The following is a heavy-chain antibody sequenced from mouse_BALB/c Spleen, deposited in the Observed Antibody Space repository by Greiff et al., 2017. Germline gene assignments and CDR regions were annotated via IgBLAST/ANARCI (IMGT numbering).Heavy chain of an antibody. CDR3: ARDGPYYAMDY. V-gene: IGHV1S56*01. CDR2: IYPGNVNT. CDR1: GYTFTSYY. J-gene: IGHJ4*01. D-gene: IGHD2-3*01. Sequence: QVQLQQSGPELVKPGASVRISCKASGYTFTSYYIHWVKQRPGQGLEWIGWIYPGNVNTKYNEKFKGKATLTADKSSSTAYMQLSSLTSEDSAVYFCARDGPYYAMDYWGQGTSVTVSS.